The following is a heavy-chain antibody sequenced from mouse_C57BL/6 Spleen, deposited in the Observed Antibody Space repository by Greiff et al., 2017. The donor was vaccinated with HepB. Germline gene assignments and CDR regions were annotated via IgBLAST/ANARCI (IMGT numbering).Heavy chain of an antibody. CDR3: AREGTGTFDY. J-gene: IGHJ2*01. Sequence: EVQLVESGGGLVKPGGSLKLSCAASGFTFSSYTMSWVRQTPEKRLEWVATISGGGGNTYYPDSVKGRFTIFRDNAKNTLYLQMSSLRSEDTALYYCAREGTGTFDYWGQGTTLTVSS. CDR2: ISGGGGNT. D-gene: IGHD4-1*01. V-gene: IGHV5-9*01. CDR1: GFTFSSYT.